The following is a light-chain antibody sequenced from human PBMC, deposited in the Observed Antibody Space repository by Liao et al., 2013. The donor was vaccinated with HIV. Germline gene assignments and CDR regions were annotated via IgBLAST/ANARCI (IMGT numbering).Light chain of an antibody. J-gene: IGLJ3*02. Sequence: ELTQPPSVSVSPGQTARITCSGDALPKQYAYWYQQKSGQAPVVVIYEDNSRPSGIPERFSGSSSGTMATLTISGAQVEDEADYYCYSTDSSGDHRVFGGGTKLTVL. CDR3: YSTDSSGDHRV. CDR1: ALPKQY. V-gene: IGLV3-10*01. CDR2: EDN.